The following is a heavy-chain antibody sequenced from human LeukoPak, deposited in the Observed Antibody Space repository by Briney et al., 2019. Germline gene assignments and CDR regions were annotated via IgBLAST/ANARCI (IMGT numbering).Heavy chain of an antibody. Sequence: GESLKISCAASGFTFSTYGMHWVRQAPGKGLEWVAVISYDGSNKYYADSVKGRFTVSRDNSKNTLYLQMNSLRAEDTAVYYCARPQNPEIYGYGAFDIWGQGTMVTVSS. V-gene: IGHV3-30*03. J-gene: IGHJ3*02. CDR1: GFTFSTYG. D-gene: IGHD5-18*01. CDR3: ARPQNPEIYGYGAFDI. CDR2: ISYDGSNK.